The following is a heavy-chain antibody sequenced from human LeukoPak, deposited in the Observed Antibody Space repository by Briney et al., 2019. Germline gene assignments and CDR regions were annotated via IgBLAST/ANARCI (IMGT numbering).Heavy chain of an antibody. CDR2: ISSSRYI. Sequence: GGSLRLSCAASGFTFSSYSMNWVRQAPGKGLEWVSSISSSRYIYYADSVKGRFTISRDNAKSSLYLQMNSLRAEDTALYYCARDSGEYYDSSGYKGSWFDPWGQGTLVTVSS. CDR1: GFTFSSYS. D-gene: IGHD3-22*01. J-gene: IGHJ5*02. CDR3: ARDSGEYYDSSGYKGSWFDP. V-gene: IGHV3-21*01.